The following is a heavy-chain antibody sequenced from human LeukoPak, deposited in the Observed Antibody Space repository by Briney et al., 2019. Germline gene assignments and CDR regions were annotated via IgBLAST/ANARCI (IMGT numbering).Heavy chain of an antibody. D-gene: IGHD3-16*01. Sequence: GASVKVSCKASGYTFTGYYMHWVRQAPGQGLEWMGWINPNSAGTNYAQKFQGRVTMTRDTSISTAYMGLSRLRADDTAVYYCVPSNSFEYYLDYWGQGTLVTVSS. CDR1: GYTFTGYY. V-gene: IGHV1-2*02. J-gene: IGHJ4*02. CDR2: INPNSAGT. CDR3: VPSNSFEYYLDY.